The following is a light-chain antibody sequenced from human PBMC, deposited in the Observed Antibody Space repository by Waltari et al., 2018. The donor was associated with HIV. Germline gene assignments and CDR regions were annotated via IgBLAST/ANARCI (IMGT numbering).Light chain of an antibody. CDR3: QQTYRTPQT. J-gene: IGKJ5*01. CDR1: QSIDTY. CDR2: AAS. Sequence: DIQMTQSPSSLSASVGDRVTITCRASQSIDTYLNWYQQTPGKAPKLLIFAASNLQGGVPSRFSGSGSGTDFTLTVNSLQPEDFATYYFQQTYRTPQTFGQGTRLAI. V-gene: IGKV1-39*01.